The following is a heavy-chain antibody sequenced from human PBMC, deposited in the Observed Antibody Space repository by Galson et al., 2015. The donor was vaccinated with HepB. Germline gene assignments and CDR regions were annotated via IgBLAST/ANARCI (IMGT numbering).Heavy chain of an antibody. CDR1: GFTFNSYA. D-gene: IGHD5-18*01. CDR2: ISFDGSNK. Sequence: SLRLSCAASGFTFNSYAMHWVRQAPGKGLEWVAVISFDGSNKDYTDSVKGRFTISRDTSKNTLYLQMNSLRAEDTAVYYCARVRLTWIQLWSALDYWGQGTLVTVSS. J-gene: IGHJ4*02. CDR3: ARVRLTWIQLWSALDY. V-gene: IGHV3-30-3*01.